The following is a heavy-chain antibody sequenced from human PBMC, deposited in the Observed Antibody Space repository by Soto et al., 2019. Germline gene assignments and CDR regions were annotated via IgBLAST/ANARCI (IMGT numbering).Heavy chain of an antibody. J-gene: IGHJ4*02. Sequence: GGSVRLSCAASWFTFSSYAMSCVRQAPWDGLEWFSTIDNSGGTRYYADSVKGRFIISIDMSKNTLYLQMNSLRAEDTAVSYCPKKRDPNRDMHFDHWAQGTVVTLSS. V-gene: IGHV3-23*01. CDR2: IDNSGGTR. CDR3: PKKRDPNRDMHFDH. CDR1: WFTFSSYA.